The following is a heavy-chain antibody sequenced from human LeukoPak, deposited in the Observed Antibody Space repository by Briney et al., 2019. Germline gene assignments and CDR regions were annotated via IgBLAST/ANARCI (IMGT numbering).Heavy chain of an antibody. V-gene: IGHV3-23*01. J-gene: IGHJ5*02. D-gene: IGHD3-10*01. CDR2: ITGNGANT. CDR3: ARDRSGSYPNWFDP. Sequence: PGGSLRLSCAASGFTFSSYGMSWVRQAPGKGLEWVSAITGNGANTFYADSVKGWFTISRDNSKNTMYLQMNSLRAEDTALYYCARDRSGSYPNWFDPWGQGTLVTVSS. CDR1: GFTFSSYG.